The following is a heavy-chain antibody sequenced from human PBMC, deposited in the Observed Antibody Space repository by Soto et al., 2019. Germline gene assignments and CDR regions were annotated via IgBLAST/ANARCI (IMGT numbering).Heavy chain of an antibody. J-gene: IGHJ5*02. Sequence: QVQLVQSGAEVKKPGASVKVSCKASGGTFSSYAISWVRQAPGQGLEWMGGIIPIFGTANYAQKFQGRVTITADESTRTAYMELSSLRSEDTAVYYCARDRMILGYCSGGSCFGWFDPWGQGTLVTVSS. CDR1: GGTFSSYA. D-gene: IGHD2-15*01. V-gene: IGHV1-69*01. CDR3: ARDRMILGYCSGGSCFGWFDP. CDR2: IIPIFGTA.